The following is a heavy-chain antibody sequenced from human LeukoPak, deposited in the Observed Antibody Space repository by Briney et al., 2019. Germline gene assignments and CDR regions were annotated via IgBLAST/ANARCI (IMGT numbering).Heavy chain of an antibody. J-gene: IGHJ3*02. V-gene: IGHV3-23*01. Sequence: GGSLRLSCAASGFTFSSYAMSWVRQALGKGLEWVSVISSSGGTYYADSVKGRFTISRDNSKNTLYLQMNSLRAEDTAVYYCAKGRVMSYYGSGVDIWGQGTMVTVFS. CDR2: ISSSGGT. CDR3: AKGRVMSYYGSGVDI. CDR1: GFTFSSYA. D-gene: IGHD3-10*01.